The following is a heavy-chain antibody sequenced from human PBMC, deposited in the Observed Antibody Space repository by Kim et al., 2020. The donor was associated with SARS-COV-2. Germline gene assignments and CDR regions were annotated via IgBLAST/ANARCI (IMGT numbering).Heavy chain of an antibody. CDR2: ISSSSSTI. D-gene: IGHD3-10*01. J-gene: IGHJ4*02. Sequence: GGSLRLSCAASGFTFSSYSMNWVRQAPGKGLEWVSYISSSSSTIYYADSVKGRFTISRDNAKNSLYLQMNSLRAEDTAVYYCAREALLMVRGVALKSGWWYWGQGTLVTVSS. CDR3: AREALLMVRGVALKSGWWY. CDR1: GFTFSSYS. V-gene: IGHV3-48*04.